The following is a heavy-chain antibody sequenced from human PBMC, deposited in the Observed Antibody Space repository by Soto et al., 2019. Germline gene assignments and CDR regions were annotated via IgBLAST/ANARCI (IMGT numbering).Heavy chain of an antibody. D-gene: IGHD4-17*01. Sequence: EVQLLESGGGLVQPGGSLRLSCAASGFTFSSYAMSWVRQAPGKGLEWVSTINGGDGSTYYGDPVKGRFTISRDDSKNTLYLQMNSLRAEDTAVYYCAKIPIMTAVTHYLDYWGQGTLVTVSS. CDR3: AKIPIMTAVTHYLDY. CDR2: INGGDGST. CDR1: GFTFSSYA. J-gene: IGHJ4*02. V-gene: IGHV3-23*01.